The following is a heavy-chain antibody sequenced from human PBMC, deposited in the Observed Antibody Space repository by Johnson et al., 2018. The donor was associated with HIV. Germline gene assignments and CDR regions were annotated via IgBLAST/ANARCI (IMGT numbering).Heavy chain of an antibody. D-gene: IGHD2-2*02. CDR1: GFTVSSNY. CDR2: ISGSGGSP. Sequence: VQLVESGGGLVQPGGSLRLSCAASGFTVSSNYMSWVRQAPGKGLEWVSAISGSGGSPYYADSVKGRFTISRDNSKNTLYLQMNSLRAEDTAVYYCAKDIRRWGNLDAFDIWGQGTMVTVSS. CDR3: AKDIRRWGNLDAFDI. J-gene: IGHJ3*02. V-gene: IGHV3-23*04.